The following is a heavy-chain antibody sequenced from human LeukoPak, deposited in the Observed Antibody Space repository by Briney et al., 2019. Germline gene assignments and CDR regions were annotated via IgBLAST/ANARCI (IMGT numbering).Heavy chain of an antibody. CDR3: AKGDDELDP. V-gene: IGHV3-30*18. CDR1: GFTFSSYG. Sequence: GGSLRLSCAASGFTFSSYGMPWVRQAPGKGLEWVAVISYDGSNKYYADSVKGRFTIYRDNSKNTLYLQMNSLRAEDTAVYYCAKGDDELDPWGQGTLVTVSS. CDR2: ISYDGSNK. J-gene: IGHJ5*02. D-gene: IGHD1-1*01.